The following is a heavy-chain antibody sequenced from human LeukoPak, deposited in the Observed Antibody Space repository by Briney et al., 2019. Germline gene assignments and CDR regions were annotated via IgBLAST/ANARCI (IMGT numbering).Heavy chain of an antibody. V-gene: IGHV1-18*01. CDR1: GYTFTSYG. CDR2: ISAYNGNT. D-gene: IGHD3-22*01. Sequence: ASVKVSCKASGYTFTSYGISWVRQAPGQGLEWMGWISAYNGNTNYAQKLQGRVTMTRDTSTSTVYMELSSLRSEDTAVYYCARDAPNPNYYDSSGYFDYRGQGTLVTVSS. J-gene: IGHJ4*02. CDR3: ARDAPNPNYYDSSGYFDY.